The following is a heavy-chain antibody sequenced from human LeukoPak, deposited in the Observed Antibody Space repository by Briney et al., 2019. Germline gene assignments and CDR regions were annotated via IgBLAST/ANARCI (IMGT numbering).Heavy chain of an antibody. Sequence: GGALRLSCAASGFTFRNAWLSWVRQAPGTGLEWVGRIKSKTYGGTADYPAPGKGRFTISRDDPENTVYQQVNILKTDDTTVYYCTTATSYWGQGSLVTVSS. J-gene: IGHJ4*02. CDR3: TTATSY. CDR1: GFTFRNAW. V-gene: IGHV3-15*01. CDR2: IKSKTYGGTA.